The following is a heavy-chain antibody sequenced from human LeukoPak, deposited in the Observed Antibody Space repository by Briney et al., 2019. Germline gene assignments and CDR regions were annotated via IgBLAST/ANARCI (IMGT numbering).Heavy chain of an antibody. CDR3: PRITAYDDS. D-gene: IGHD1-20*01. CDR1: GFTVSSNY. J-gene: IGHJ5*01. CDR2: IYVDGST. V-gene: IGHV3-53*01. Sequence: GGSLRLSCAASGFTVSSNYMNWVRQAPGKGLEWVSGIYVDGSTYYADSVKGRFTIPRDNSRNTLYLQMNSLRAEDTAVYYCPRITAYDDSWGQGTLVTVSS.